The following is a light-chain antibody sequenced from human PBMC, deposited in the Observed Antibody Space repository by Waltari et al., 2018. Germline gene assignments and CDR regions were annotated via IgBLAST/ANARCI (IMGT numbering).Light chain of an antibody. V-gene: IGKV2-28*01. J-gene: IGKJ4*01. Sequence: DIVLIQSPLSLSVTPGEPASISCRSSQTLLFVNGYDYLDWYVQKPGQSPQRLIPLGSSRAPGVPARFSGSGSGTDFTLEITRVEPEDVGIYYCMQALQPPLSFGGGTRVEI. CDR3: MQALQPPLS. CDR1: QTLLFVNGYDY. CDR2: LGS.